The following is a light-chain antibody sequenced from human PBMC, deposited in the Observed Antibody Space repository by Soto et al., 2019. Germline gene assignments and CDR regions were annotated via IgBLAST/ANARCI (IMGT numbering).Light chain of an antibody. CDR1: SSDVGGYNY. CDR2: EVS. J-gene: IGLJ2*01. Sequence: QSALTQPASVSGSPGQSITISCTGTSSDVGGYNYVSWYQQHPGKAPKLMIYEVSNRPSGVSNRFSGSKSGNTASLTISGRQAEDEADYSCSSYTSNSTFEVVFGGGTLLTGL. V-gene: IGLV2-14*01. CDR3: SSYTSNSTFEVV.